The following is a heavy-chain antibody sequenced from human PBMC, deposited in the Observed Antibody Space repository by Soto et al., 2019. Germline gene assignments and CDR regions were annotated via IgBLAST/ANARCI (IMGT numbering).Heavy chain of an antibody. CDR2: ISSSSSYI. CDR3: ARPHLASDIADLSLHS. J-gene: IGHJ5*01. D-gene: IGHD6-13*01. Sequence: KGLEWVSSISSSSSYIYYADSVKGRFTISRDNAKNSLYLQMNSLRAEDTAVYFFARPHLASDIADLSLHSCG. V-gene: IGHV3-21*01.